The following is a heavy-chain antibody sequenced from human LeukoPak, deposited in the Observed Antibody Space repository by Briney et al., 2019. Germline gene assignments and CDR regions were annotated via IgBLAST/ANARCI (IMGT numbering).Heavy chain of an antibody. CDR3: ARDWDYSFDY. D-gene: IGHD4-11*01. Sequence: GGSLRLSCAASGFTFSSYSMNWVRQAPGRGLEWVSSISTRSSHIYYADSVKGRFTTSRDNAKNSLYLHMNSLRAEDTAVYYCARDWDYSFDYWGQGTLVTVSS. CDR2: ISTRSSHI. J-gene: IGHJ4*02. V-gene: IGHV3-21*01. CDR1: GFTFSSYS.